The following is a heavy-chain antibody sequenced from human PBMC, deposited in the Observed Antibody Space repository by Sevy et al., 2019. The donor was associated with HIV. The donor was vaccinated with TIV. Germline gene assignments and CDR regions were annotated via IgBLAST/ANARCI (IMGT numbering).Heavy chain of an antibody. J-gene: IGHJ3*02. CDR2: ISYDGSNK. V-gene: IGHV3-30-3*01. D-gene: IGHD3-16*01. Sequence: GGSLRLSCAASGFTFSSYAMHWVRQAPGKGLEWVAVISYDGSNKYYADSVKGRFTISRDNSKKTLYLQMNGLRAEDTVVYSCGRNRGDGLRLVVTPTRWGAFDIWGQGTMVTVSS. CDR3: GRNRGDGLRLVVTPTRWGAFDI. CDR1: GFTFSSYA.